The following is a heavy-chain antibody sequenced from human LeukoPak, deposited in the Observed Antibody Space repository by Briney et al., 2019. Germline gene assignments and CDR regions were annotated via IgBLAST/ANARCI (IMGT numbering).Heavy chain of an antibody. Sequence: GASVKVSCKASGGTFSSYAISWVRQAPGQGLEWMGGIIPIFGTANYAQKFQGRVTITTDESTSTAYMELSSLRSEDTAVYYCARGFRAARLRGEAFDMWGQGTMVTVSS. J-gene: IGHJ3*02. CDR2: IIPIFGTA. CDR1: GGTFSSYA. D-gene: IGHD6-6*01. CDR3: ARGFRAARLRGEAFDM. V-gene: IGHV1-69*05.